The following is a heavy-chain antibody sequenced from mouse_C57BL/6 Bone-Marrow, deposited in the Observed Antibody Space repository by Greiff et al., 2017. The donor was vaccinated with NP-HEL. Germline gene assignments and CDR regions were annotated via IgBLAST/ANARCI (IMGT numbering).Heavy chain of an antibody. D-gene: IGHD4-1*01. CDR3: ARRRLGKKDYAMDY. CDR2: IDPNSGGT. V-gene: IGHV1-72*01. CDR1: GYTFTSYW. Sequence: VQLQQSGAELVKPGASVKLSCKASGYTFTSYWMHWVKQRPGRGLEWIGRIDPNSGGTKYNEKFKSKATLTVDKPSSTAYMQLSSLTSEDSAVYYCARRRLGKKDYAMDYWGQGTSVTVSS. J-gene: IGHJ4*01.